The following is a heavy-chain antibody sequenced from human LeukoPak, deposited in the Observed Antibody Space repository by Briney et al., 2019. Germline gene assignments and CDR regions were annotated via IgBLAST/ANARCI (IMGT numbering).Heavy chain of an antibody. J-gene: IGHJ6*02. CDR3: ARTELLWFGDMDV. V-gene: IGHV4-38-2*01. Sequence: GSLRLSCAASGFTFSSYAMSWIRQPPGKGLEWIGSIYHSGSTYYSLSLKSRVTISLDTSKNQFSLKLNSVTAADTAVYYCARTELLWFGDMDVWGQGTTVTVSS. CDR1: GFTFSSYA. D-gene: IGHD3-10*01. CDR2: IYHSGST.